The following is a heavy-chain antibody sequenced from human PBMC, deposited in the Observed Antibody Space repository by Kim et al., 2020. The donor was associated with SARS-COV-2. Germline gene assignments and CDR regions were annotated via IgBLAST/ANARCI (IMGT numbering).Heavy chain of an antibody. D-gene: IGHD6-19*01. V-gene: IGHV3-11*05. Sequence: SLKGRSTISRDNAKNSLYLQSSSLRTEDTAVYFCAIEYDGGSSGWSTFDYWGQGTLVTVSS. CDR3: AIEYDGGSSGWSTFDY. J-gene: IGHJ4*02.